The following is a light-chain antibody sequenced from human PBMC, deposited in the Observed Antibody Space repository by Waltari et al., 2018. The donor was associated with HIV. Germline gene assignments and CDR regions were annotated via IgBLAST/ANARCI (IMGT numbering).Light chain of an antibody. Sequence: SSELTQPPSVSVSPGQTARLTCSGDALPKTYAYWYQQKSGQAPVLVIYEDNKRPSGIPERFSGSSSGTMATLTISGAQVEDEADYFCYSTDSSPNHRGVFGGGTILTVL. CDR1: ALPKTY. CDR2: EDN. CDR3: YSTDSSPNHRGV. V-gene: IGLV3-10*01. J-gene: IGLJ2*01.